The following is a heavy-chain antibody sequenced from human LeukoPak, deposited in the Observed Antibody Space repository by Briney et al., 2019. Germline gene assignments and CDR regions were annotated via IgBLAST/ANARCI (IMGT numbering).Heavy chain of an antibody. V-gene: IGHV4-39*07. CDR1: GVSIRDNNYY. CDR2: MFYTGST. CDR3: ARDSPMIVVDPYYYYMDV. J-gene: IGHJ6*03. Sequence: PSETLSLTCTVSGVSIRDNNYYWGWVRQPPGKGLEWIGSMFYTGSTYYNPSLKSRVTISVDTSKNQFSLKLSSVTAADTAVYYCARDSPMIVVDPYYYYMDVWGKGTTVTVSS. D-gene: IGHD3-22*01.